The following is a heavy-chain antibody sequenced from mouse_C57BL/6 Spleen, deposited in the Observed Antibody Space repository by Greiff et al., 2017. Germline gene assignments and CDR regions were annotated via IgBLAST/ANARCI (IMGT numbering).Heavy chain of an antibody. Sequence: EVKLVESGGGLVKPGGSLKLSCAASGFTFSSYAMSWVRQTPEKRLEWVATISDGGSYTYYPDNVKGRFTISRDNAKNNLYLQMSHLKSEDTAMYYCARDEGLRRRFAYWGQGTLVTVSA. CDR1: GFTFSSYA. V-gene: IGHV5-4*01. D-gene: IGHD2-4*01. CDR3: ARDEGLRRRFAY. CDR2: ISDGGSYT. J-gene: IGHJ3*01.